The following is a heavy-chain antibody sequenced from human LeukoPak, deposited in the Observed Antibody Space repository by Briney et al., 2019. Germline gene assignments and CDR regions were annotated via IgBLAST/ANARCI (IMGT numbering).Heavy chain of an antibody. D-gene: IGHD1-14*01. J-gene: IGHJ4*02. Sequence: SETLSLTCTVSGGSISTSSVHYWGWIRQPPGKALEWIGSIYYSGGTYYNPSLQSRVTISVDTSKNQFSLRLSSVTAADTAMYYCARGNRPPRDSYYFDYWGQGTLVTVSS. V-gene: IGHV4-39*07. CDR3: ARGNRPPRDSYYFDY. CDR1: GGSISTSSVHY. CDR2: IYYSGGT.